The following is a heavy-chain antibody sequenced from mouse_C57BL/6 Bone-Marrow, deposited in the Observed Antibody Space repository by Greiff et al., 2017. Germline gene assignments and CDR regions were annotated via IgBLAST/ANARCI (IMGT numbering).Heavy chain of an antibody. CDR2: IWTGGGT. J-gene: IGHJ4*01. V-gene: IGHV2-9-1*01. D-gene: IGHD2-3*01. Sequence: VQLQQSGPGLVAPSQSLSITCTVSGFSLTSYAISWVRQPPGKGLEWLGVIWTGGGTNYNSALKSRLSISKDNSKSQVFLKMNSLQTDDTARYYCARKRGYYERDAMDYWGQGTSVTVSS. CDR1: GFSLTSYA. CDR3: ARKRGYYERDAMDY.